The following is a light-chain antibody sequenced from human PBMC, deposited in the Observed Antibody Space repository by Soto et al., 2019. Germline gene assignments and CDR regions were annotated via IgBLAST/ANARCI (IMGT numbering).Light chain of an antibody. CDR1: SSNIGAGYD. V-gene: IGLV1-40*01. CDR2: GNS. J-gene: IGLJ2*01. Sequence: QLVLTQPPSVSGAPGQRVTISCTGSSSNIGAGYDVHWYQQLPGTDPKLLIYGNSNRPSGVPDRFSGSKSGTSASLAITGLQAEDEADYYCQSYDSSLSGSVFGGGTKVTVL. CDR3: QSYDSSLSGSV.